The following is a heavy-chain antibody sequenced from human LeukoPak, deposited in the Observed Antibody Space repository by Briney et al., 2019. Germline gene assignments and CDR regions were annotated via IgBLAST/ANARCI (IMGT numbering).Heavy chain of an antibody. Sequence: SETLSLTCAVYGGSFSGYYWSWIRQPPGKGLEWIGEINHSGSTNHNPSLKSRVTISVDTSKNQFSLKLSSVTAADTAVYYCARSLARYCTIGVCTTFFVFDPWGQGTLVTVSS. D-gene: IGHD2-8*01. J-gene: IGHJ5*02. CDR1: GGSFSGYY. CDR3: ARSLARYCTIGVCTTFFVFDP. CDR2: INHSGST. V-gene: IGHV4-34*01.